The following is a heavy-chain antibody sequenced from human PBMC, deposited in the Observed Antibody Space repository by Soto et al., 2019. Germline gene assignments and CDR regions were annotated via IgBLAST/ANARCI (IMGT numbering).Heavy chain of an antibody. J-gene: IGHJ5*02. CDR3: AKEVFGVVAGSGLDT. CDR1: GFIFPTYA. Sequence: GGSLRLSCAASGFIFPTYAMTGVRQAPGKGLEWVSSISGSTDDTFYADSVKGRFTISRDNSKNTLFLQMNSLRAEDTAVYYCAKEVFGVVAGSGLDTWRQGTLVT. D-gene: IGHD2-15*01. V-gene: IGHV3-23*01. CDR2: ISGSTDDT.